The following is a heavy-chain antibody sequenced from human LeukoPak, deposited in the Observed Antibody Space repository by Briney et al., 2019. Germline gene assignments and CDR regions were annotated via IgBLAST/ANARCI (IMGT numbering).Heavy chain of an antibody. CDR2: ISAYNGNT. J-gene: IGHJ5*02. Sequence: ASVKVSCKASGYTFTGYGISWVRQAPGQGLEWMGWISAYNGNTNYAQKLQGRVTMTTDTSTSTAYMELRSLRSDDTAVYYCASDSSSSPWFDPWGQGTLVTVSS. CDR1: GYTFTGYG. V-gene: IGHV1-18*01. D-gene: IGHD6-6*01. CDR3: ASDSSSSPWFDP.